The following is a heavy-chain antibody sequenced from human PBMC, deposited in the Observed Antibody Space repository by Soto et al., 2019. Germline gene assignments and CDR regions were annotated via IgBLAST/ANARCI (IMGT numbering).Heavy chain of an antibody. CDR1: GGSISSHY. CDR3: ARGVYSSNWTGRWFDR. J-gene: IGHJ5*02. Sequence: PSETLSLMCTVSGGSISSHYWTWSRQPPGKGLEWIGYIHKSGGTSYNPSLKSRVSISVDTSKNQFSLKLSSVTAADTAVYYCARGVYSSNWTGRWFDRWGQGTLVTVSS. CDR2: IHKSGGT. D-gene: IGHD6-13*01. V-gene: IGHV4-59*11.